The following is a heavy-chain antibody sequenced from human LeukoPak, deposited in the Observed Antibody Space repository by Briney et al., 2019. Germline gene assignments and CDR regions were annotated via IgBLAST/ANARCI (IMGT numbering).Heavy chain of an antibody. D-gene: IGHD6-13*01. CDR1: GFTFSSYE. V-gene: IGHV3-48*03. CDR2: ISSSGNTI. J-gene: IGHJ4*02. Sequence: GGSLRLSCAASGFTFSSYEMNWVRQAPGKGLEWVSYISSSGNTIYYADSVKGRFTISRDNSKNTLYLQMNSLREEDTAVYYCVRGLISAAGTFDYWGQGTLVTVSS. CDR3: VRGLISAAGTFDY.